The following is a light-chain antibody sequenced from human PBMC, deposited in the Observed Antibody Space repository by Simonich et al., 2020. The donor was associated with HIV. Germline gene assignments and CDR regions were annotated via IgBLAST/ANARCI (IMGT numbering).Light chain of an antibody. CDR3: QQRTNWPLT. CDR2: AAS. CDR1: QGISSY. Sequence: IQLTQSPSFLSASVGDRVTITCRARQGISSYLAWYQQKPGKAPKLLIYAASTLQSGVPSRFSGSGSGTDFTLIISSLEPDDFAIYYCQQRTNWPLTFGPGTKVDI. J-gene: IGKJ3*01. V-gene: IGKV1-9*01.